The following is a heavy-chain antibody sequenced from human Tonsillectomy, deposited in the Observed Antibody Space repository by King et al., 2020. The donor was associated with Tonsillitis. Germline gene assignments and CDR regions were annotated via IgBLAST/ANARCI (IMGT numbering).Heavy chain of an antibody. Sequence: VQLVESGGGLVKPGGSLRLSCAASGFTFSNAWMSWVRQAPGKGLEWVGRIKSKTDGGTTDYAAPVKGRFTISRDDSKNTLYLQMNSLKTEDTAVYYCTTDLGGHELVGVAAYDYWGQGTLVTVSS. V-gene: IGHV3-15*01. J-gene: IGHJ4*02. D-gene: IGHD2-15*01. CDR2: IKSKTDGGTT. CDR3: TTDLGGHELVGVAAYDY. CDR1: GFTFSNAW.